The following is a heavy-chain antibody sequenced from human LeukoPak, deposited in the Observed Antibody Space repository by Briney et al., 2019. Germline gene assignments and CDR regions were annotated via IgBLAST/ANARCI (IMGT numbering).Heavy chain of an antibody. CDR3: ARVGANYDILTGYTSNWFDP. Sequence: SETLSLTCTVSGGSISSSSYYWGWIRQPPGKGLEGIGSIYYSGSTYYNPSLKSRVTISVDTSKNQFSRKLSSVTAADTAVYYCARVGANYDILTGYTSNWFDPWGQGTLVTVSS. J-gene: IGHJ5*02. D-gene: IGHD3-9*01. V-gene: IGHV4-39*01. CDR2: IYYSGST. CDR1: GGSISSSSYY.